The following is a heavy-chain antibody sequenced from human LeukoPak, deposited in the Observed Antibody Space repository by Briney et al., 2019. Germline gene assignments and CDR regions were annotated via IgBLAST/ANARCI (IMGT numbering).Heavy chain of an antibody. CDR1: GFTFDDYG. V-gene: IGHV3-20*04. J-gene: IGHJ6*03. Sequence: PGGSLRLSCAASGFTFDDYGMSWVRQAPGKGLEWVSGINWNGGSTGYADSVKGRFTISRDNAKNSLYLQMNSLRAEDTALYYCARVEYGYYYYYMDVWGKGTTVTVSS. CDR3: ARVEYGYYYYYMDV. D-gene: IGHD2/OR15-2a*01. CDR2: INWNGGST.